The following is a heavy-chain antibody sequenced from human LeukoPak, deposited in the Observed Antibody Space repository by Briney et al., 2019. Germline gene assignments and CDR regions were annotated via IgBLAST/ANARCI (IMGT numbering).Heavy chain of an antibody. D-gene: IGHD3-22*01. Sequence: GGSLRLSCAASGFTFSSYAMSWVRQAPGKGLEWVSAISGSGGSTYYADSVKGRFTIARDNAKNSLYLQMNSLRAEDTAVYYCARGLITMIVESYFDYWGQGTLVTVSS. J-gene: IGHJ4*02. V-gene: IGHV3-23*01. CDR3: ARGLITMIVESYFDY. CDR1: GFTFSSYA. CDR2: ISGSGGST.